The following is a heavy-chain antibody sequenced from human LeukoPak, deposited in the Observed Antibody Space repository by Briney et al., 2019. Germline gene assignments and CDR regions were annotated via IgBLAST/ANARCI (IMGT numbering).Heavy chain of an antibody. Sequence: GGSLRLSCAASGFTFSSYAMHWVRQAPGKGLEWVAVISYDGSKKYYTDSVKGRFTISRDNSKNTLYLQMNSLRAEDTAVYSCARDTSTVTLRVIDYWGQGTLVTVSS. CDR1: GFTFSSYA. CDR2: ISYDGSKK. J-gene: IGHJ4*02. D-gene: IGHD4-17*01. CDR3: ARDTSTVTLRVIDY. V-gene: IGHV3-30-3*01.